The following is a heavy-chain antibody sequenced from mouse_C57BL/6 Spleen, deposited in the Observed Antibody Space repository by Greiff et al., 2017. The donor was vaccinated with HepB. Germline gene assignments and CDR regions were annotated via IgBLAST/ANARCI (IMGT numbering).Heavy chain of an antibody. CDR2: ISSGSSTI. CDR1: GFTFSDYG. J-gene: IGHJ2*01. Sequence: DVQLVESGGGLVKPGGSLKLSCAASGFTFSDYGMHWVRQAPEKGLEWVAYISSGSSTIYYADTVKGRFTISRDNAKNTLFLQMTSLRSEDTAMYYCARPELGRGYFDYWGQGTTLTVSS. D-gene: IGHD4-1*01. CDR3: ARPELGRGYFDY. V-gene: IGHV5-17*01.